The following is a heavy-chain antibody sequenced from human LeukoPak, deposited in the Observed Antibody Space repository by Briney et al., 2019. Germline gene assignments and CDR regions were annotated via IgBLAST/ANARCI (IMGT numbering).Heavy chain of an antibody. J-gene: IGHJ4*02. CDR3: ARSKIGDIWVYGSANIFDY. Sequence: RGESLKISCKGSGYSFTSYWIGWVRQLPGKGLEWMGIIYPGDSDTRYSPSFQGQVTISADKSISTAYLQWSSLKASDTAMYYCARSKIGDIWVYGSANIFDYWGQGTLVTVSS. CDR1: GYSFTSYW. CDR2: IYPGDSDT. V-gene: IGHV5-51*01. D-gene: IGHD3-10*01.